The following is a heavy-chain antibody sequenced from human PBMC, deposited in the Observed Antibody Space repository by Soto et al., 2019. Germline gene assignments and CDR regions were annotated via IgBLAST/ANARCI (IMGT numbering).Heavy chain of an antibody. V-gene: IGHV4-4*02. D-gene: IGHD2-2*01. CDR2: FYDSGNT. CDR3: ARDDHIVVVPTSLGAMDV. CDR1: GGSISSNTW. J-gene: IGHJ6*02. Sequence: PSETLTLTCAVYGGSISSNTWWRCVRQPPGEGLEWIVEFYDSGNTNYNPSLKSRVTISLDKSKNQFSLKLTSVTAADSAVYYCARDDHIVVVPTSLGAMDVWGQGTTVTVSS.